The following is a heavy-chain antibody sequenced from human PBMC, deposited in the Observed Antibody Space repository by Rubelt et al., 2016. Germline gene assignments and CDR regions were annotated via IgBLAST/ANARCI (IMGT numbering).Heavy chain of an antibody. CDR2: ISSSSSYI. D-gene: IGHD2-2*01. J-gene: IGHJ2*01. CDR3: ARAALGYCSSTSCLPFGYFDL. Sequence: SISSSSSYIYYADSVKGRFTISRDNAKNSLYLQMNSLRAEDTAVYYCARAALGYCSSTSCLPFGYFDLWGRGTLVTVSS. V-gene: IGHV3-21*01.